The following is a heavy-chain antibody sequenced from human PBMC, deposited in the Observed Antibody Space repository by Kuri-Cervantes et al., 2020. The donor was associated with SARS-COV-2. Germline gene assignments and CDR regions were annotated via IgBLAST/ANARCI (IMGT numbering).Heavy chain of an antibody. D-gene: IGHD2-2*02. V-gene: IGHV1-69*13. Sequence: SVKVSCKASGGTFSSYAISWVRQAPGQGLEWMGGIIPIFGTANYARKFQGRVTITADESTSTAYMELSSLRSEDTAVYYCARVSEYCSSTSCYSLVYYYGMDVWGQGTTVTVSS. CDR3: ARVSEYCSSTSCYSLVYYYGMDV. J-gene: IGHJ6*02. CDR1: GGTFSSYA. CDR2: IIPIFGTA.